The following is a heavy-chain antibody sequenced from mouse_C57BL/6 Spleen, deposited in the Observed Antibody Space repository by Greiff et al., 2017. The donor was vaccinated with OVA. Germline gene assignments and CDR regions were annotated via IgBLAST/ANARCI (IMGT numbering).Heavy chain of an antibody. CDR3: TRKDSSGYSYYFDY. CDR1: GYTFTDYE. D-gene: IGHD3-2*02. Sequence: QVQLQQSGAELVRPGASVTLSCKASGYTFTDYEMHWVKQTPVHGLEWIGAIDPETGGTAYNQKFKGKAILTADKSSSTAYMELRSLTSEDSAVYYCTRKDSSGYSYYFDYWGQGTTLTVSS. J-gene: IGHJ2*01. V-gene: IGHV1-15*01. CDR2: IDPETGGT.